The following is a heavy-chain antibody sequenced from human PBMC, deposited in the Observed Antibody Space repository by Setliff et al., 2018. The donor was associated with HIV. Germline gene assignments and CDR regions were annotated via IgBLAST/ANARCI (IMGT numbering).Heavy chain of an antibody. D-gene: IGHD3-22*01. V-gene: IGHV4-39*01. CDR3: ARGRRRLNYYDSSGYYPGLFY. Sequence: PSETLSLTCTVSGGSVSSRGYYWGWIRQPPGKGPEWIANILYGGNTYYNPSLKGRVTISVDTSKNQFSLKLSSVTAADTAVYYCARGRRRLNYYDSSGYYPGLFYWGQGTLVTVSS. CDR1: GGSVSSRGYY. CDR2: ILYGGNT. J-gene: IGHJ4*02.